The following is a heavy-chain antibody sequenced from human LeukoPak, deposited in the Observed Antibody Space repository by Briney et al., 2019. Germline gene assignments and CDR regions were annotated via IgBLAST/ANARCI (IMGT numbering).Heavy chain of an antibody. CDR2: INHSGST. J-gene: IGHJ3*02. CDR3: ARAAWAAGDAFDI. Sequence: SETLSLTCAVYGGSFSGYYWSWIRQPPGKGLEWIGEINHSGSTNYNPSLKSRVTISVDTSKNQFSLKLSSVTAADTAVYYCARAAWAAGDAFDIWGQGTMVTVSS. CDR1: GGSFSGYY. D-gene: IGHD6-13*01. V-gene: IGHV4-34*01.